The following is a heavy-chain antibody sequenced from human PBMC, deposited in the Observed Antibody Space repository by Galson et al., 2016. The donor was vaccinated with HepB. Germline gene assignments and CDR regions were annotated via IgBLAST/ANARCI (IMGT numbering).Heavy chain of an antibody. Sequence: SLRLSCAASGLTSSKSGMHWVRQAPGKGLEWVAVISYDGGNIQYGDSVKGRFTISRDGSKNTLYLQMNSLRGEYTAVYYCANTGYNYGYVLAYWGRGTLVTVSS. D-gene: IGHD5-18*01. CDR2: ISYDGGNI. V-gene: IGHV3-30*18. CDR1: GLTSSKSG. CDR3: ANTGYNYGYVLAY. J-gene: IGHJ4*02.